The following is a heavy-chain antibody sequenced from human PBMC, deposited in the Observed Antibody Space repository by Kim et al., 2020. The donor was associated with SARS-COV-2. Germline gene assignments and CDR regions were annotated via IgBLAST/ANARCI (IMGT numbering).Heavy chain of an antibody. Sequence: ASVKVSCKASGYTFTSYGISWVRQAPGQGLEWMGGISAYNGNTNYAQKLQGRVTMTTDTSTSTAYMELRSLRTDDTAVYYCSTSSVAAGTGGRFDPWGQG. CDR3: STSSVAAGTGGRFDP. CDR2: ISAYNGNT. D-gene: IGHD6-13*01. CDR1: GYTFTSYG. V-gene: IGHV1-18*01. J-gene: IGHJ5*02.